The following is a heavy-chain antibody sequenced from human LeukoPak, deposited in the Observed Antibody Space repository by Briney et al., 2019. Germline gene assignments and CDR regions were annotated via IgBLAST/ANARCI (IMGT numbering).Heavy chain of an antibody. D-gene: IGHD3-9*01. CDR1: GGTFSSYA. J-gene: IGHJ6*03. Sequence: ASXKVSCKASGGTFSSYAISWVRQAPGQGVEWMGGIIPIFGTANYAQKFQGRVTITADESTSTAYMELSSLRSEDTAVYYCARANWGILTGYPYYYYYYMDVWGKGTTVTVSS. CDR2: IIPIFGTA. V-gene: IGHV1-69*01. CDR3: ARANWGILTGYPYYYYYYMDV.